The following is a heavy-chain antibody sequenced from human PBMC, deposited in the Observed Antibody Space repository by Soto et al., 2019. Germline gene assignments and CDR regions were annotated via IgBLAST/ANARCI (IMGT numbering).Heavy chain of an antibody. CDR2: IYWDDDK. D-gene: IGHD3-3*01. CDR3: AHRVLRTVFGLVTTTAIYFDF. V-gene: IGHV2-5*02. Sequence: QITLNESGPPQVNPRQTLTLTCTFSGISLTTSGVGVGWIRQSPGKAPEWLALIYWDDDKRYSPSLKSRLTITKDTSKNQVVLTMADLDPADTATYYCAHRVLRTVFGLVTTTAIYFDFWGQGTPVAVSS. CDR1: GISLTTSGVG. J-gene: IGHJ4*02.